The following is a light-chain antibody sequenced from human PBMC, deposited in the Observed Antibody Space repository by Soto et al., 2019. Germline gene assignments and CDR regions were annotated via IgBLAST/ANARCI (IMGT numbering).Light chain of an antibody. V-gene: IGKV3-11*01. J-gene: IGKJ1*01. Sequence: EIVLTQSPATLSLSPGERATLSCRASQSVRNQLAWYQQKPGQAPRLLIYDSSNRPTGIPGRFSGSGSGTAVALALSCLDPEHVALYYGQRRSNWPWTFGQGTKVEIK. CDR2: DSS. CDR3: QRRSNWPWT. CDR1: QSVRNQ.